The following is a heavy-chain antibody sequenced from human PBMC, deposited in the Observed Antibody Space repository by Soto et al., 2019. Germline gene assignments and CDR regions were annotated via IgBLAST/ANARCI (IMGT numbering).Heavy chain of an antibody. Sequence: VGSLRLSCAASGSTFSSYSMNWVRQAPGKGLEWVSSISSSSSYIYYADSVKGRFTISRDNAKNSLYLQMNSLRAEDTAVYYCARSGIAAEGSRFAFDIWGQGTMVTVSS. D-gene: IGHD6-13*01. CDR1: GSTFSSYS. CDR3: ARSGIAAEGSRFAFDI. V-gene: IGHV3-21*01. CDR2: ISSSSSYI. J-gene: IGHJ3*02.